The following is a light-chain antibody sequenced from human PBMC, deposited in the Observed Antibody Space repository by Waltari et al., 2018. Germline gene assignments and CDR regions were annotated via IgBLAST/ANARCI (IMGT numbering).Light chain of an antibody. V-gene: IGLV2-14*01. CDR2: EVS. CDR3: SSYTSSSTLEV. Sequence: QSALTQPASVSGSPGQSITISCTGSSSDVGGYNYVSWYQQHPGKAPKLMIYEVSNRPSGVSNRFSGYKSGNTASLTISGLQAEDEADYYCSSYTSSSTLEVFGGGTNLTVL. J-gene: IGLJ2*01. CDR1: SSDVGGYNY.